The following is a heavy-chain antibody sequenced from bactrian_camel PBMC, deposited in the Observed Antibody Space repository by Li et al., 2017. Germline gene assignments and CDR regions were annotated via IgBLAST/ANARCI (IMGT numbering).Heavy chain of an antibody. D-gene: IGHD4*01. CDR3: AASASFILTPRFYRLGSSDYPY. CDR1: GVTFDDSD. V-gene: IGHV3S55*01. J-gene: IGHJ4*01. Sequence: HVQLVESGGGSVQDGGSLRLSCTASGVTFDDSDMGWYRQAPGTECELVSNIASDGATYYVDSVKGRFTISKDNAGISLFLQMSNLKPEDTAMYYCAASASFILTPRFYRLGSSDYPYRGQGTQVTVS. CDR2: IASDGAT.